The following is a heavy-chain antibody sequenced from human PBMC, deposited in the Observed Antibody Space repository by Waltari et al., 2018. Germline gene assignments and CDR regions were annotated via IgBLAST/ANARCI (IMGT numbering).Heavy chain of an antibody. J-gene: IGHJ4*02. V-gene: IGHV3-7*01. CDR3: PTILSGDTPWFDY. D-gene: IGHD2-21*02. Sequence: EVRVVESGGGLVQPGGSLRLSCTWSGFSFRSYWMSWVRQAPGKGLEWVANIRGDGRDKFYADSVNGRFTISRDNAKNSLYLQMDSLRSDDSAVYYCPTILSGDTPWFDYWGQGIMVTVSS. CDR1: GFSFRSYW. CDR2: IRGDGRDK.